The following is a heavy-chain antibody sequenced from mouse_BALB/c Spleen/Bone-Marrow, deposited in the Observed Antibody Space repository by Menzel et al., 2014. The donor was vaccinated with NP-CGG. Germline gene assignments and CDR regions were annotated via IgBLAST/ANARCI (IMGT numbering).Heavy chain of an antibody. V-gene: IGHV4-1*02. J-gene: IGHJ3*01. CDR1: GFDFSRYW. D-gene: IGHD1-2*01. CDR3: EKNYYYGYVAY. CDR2: INPDSSTI. Sequence: EVQVVESGGGLVQPGGSLKLSCAASGFDFSRYWMTWVRQAPGKGLEWIGEINPDSSTINYTPSLEDKFIISRDNAKNTLYLQMSKVRSEDTDLYYFEKNYYYGYVAYWGQGTPVTVSA.